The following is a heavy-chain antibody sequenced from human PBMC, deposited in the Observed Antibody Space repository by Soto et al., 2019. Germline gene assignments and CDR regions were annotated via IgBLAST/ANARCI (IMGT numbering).Heavy chain of an antibody. D-gene: IGHD2-15*01. CDR2: TSTNNGDT. CDR3: GREYCRGGRCYSPDY. Sequence: QVQLVQSGAEVKPPGASVKVSCKASGYTFTTFGISWVRQAPGQGLEWMGWTSTNNGDTYYAPRFQGRGNVTKDTSTRTAYMELRSLGSDDTAVYYCGREYCRGGRCYSPDYWGQGTLVTVSS. CDR1: GYTFTTFG. J-gene: IGHJ4*02. V-gene: IGHV1-18*01.